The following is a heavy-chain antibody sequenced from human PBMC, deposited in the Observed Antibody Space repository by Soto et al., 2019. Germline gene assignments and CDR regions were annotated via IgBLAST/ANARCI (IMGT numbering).Heavy chain of an antibody. V-gene: IGHV1-69*01. CDR2: IIPIFGTA. Sequence: QVQLVQSGAEVKKPGSSVKVSCKASGGTFSSYAISWVRQAPGQGLEWMGGIIPIFGTANYAQKFQGRVTITADESTSIAYMELSSLRSEDTAVYYCAREEGRIRGYYYYGMDVWGQGSTVTVSS. D-gene: IGHD2-15*01. CDR3: AREEGRIRGYYYYGMDV. CDR1: GGTFSSYA. J-gene: IGHJ6*02.